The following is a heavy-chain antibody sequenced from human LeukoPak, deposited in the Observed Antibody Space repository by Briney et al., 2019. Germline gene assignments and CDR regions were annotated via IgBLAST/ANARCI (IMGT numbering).Heavy chain of an antibody. Sequence: PGGSLRLSCAASGFTFSNHWMHWVRQPPGKGLVWVSRINSDGSSTAYADSVKGRFTIYRDNAKNTLYLQMNSLRADDTAVYYCARDRYSSGWADAFDIWGQGTMVTVSS. CDR1: GFTFSNHW. J-gene: IGHJ3*02. V-gene: IGHV3-74*01. D-gene: IGHD6-19*01. CDR3: ARDRYSSGWADAFDI. CDR2: INSDGSST.